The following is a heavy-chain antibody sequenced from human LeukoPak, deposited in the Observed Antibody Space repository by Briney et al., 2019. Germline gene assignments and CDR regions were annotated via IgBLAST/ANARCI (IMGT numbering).Heavy chain of an antibody. CDR3: AKDSAVGAADY. Sequence: GRSLRLSCAASGFTFSSYGMHWVRQAPGKGLEWVAVISYDGSNKYYADSVKGRFTISRDNSKNTLYLQMNSLRAEDTAVYYCAKDSAVGAADYWGQGTLVTVSS. D-gene: IGHD1-26*01. V-gene: IGHV3-30*18. J-gene: IGHJ4*02. CDR2: ISYDGSNK. CDR1: GFTFSSYG.